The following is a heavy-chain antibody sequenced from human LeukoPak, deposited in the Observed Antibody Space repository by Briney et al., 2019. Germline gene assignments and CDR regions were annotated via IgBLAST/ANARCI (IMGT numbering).Heavy chain of an antibody. CDR1: GFTVSNKY. J-gene: IGHJ4*02. Sequence: GSLRLSCAASGFTVSNKYMSWVRQAPGKGLEYVSGISTNGGSTNYEDSVKGRFTISRDNSQNTLYLQMSSLRAEDTAVYYCARGHSSSPNYFDYWGQGSLVTVSS. D-gene: IGHD6-6*01. V-gene: IGHV3-64D*09. CDR2: ISTNGGST. CDR3: ARGHSSSPNYFDY.